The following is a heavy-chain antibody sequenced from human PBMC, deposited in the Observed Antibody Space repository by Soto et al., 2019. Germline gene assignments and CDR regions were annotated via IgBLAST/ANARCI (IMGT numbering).Heavy chain of an antibody. Sequence: GGSLRLSCAASGFTFSSYSMNWARQAPGKGLEWVAVISYDGSHEYYADSVKGRFTISRDNSKNTLYLQIKSLRAEDTAAYYCAKGGPTFLNWFGPWGQGTLVTVSS. D-gene: IGHD5-12*01. CDR3: AKGGPTFLNWFGP. CDR2: ISYDGSHE. V-gene: IGHV3-30*18. CDR1: GFTFSSYS. J-gene: IGHJ5*02.